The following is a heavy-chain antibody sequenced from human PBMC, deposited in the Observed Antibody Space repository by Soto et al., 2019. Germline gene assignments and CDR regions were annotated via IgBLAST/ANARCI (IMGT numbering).Heavy chain of an antibody. Sequence: PSWTVCLTGAVGSSANNNPCWSWIRQPPGKGLEWIGYIYYTGSTNYNPSLKSRVTISVDTSKNQFSLNLTSLTAADTAIYYCGRYNWYSEYWGQGTLVTVSS. CDR3: GRYNWYSEY. CDR1: SSANNNPC. D-gene: IGHD1-20*01. J-gene: IGHJ4*02. V-gene: IGHV4-59*11. CDR2: IYYTGST.